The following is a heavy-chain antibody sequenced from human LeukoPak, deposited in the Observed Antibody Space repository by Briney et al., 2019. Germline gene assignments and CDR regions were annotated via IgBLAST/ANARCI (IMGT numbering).Heavy chain of an antibody. J-gene: IGHJ6*02. Sequence: GGSLRLSCAASGFTFSSYSMNWVRQAPGKGLEWVSSISSSSSYIYYADSVKSRFTISRDNAKNSLYLQMNSLRAEDTAVYYCARAAGSALYYNYGMDVWGQGTTVTVSS. CDR1: GFTFSSYS. CDR2: ISSSSSYI. V-gene: IGHV3-21*01. CDR3: ARAAGSALYYNYGMDV. D-gene: IGHD1-26*01.